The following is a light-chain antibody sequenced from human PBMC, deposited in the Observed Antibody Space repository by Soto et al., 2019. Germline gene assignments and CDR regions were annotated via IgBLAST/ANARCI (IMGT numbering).Light chain of an antibody. V-gene: IGKV1-5*03. CDR2: KTS. Sequence: DIQMTQSPSTVSASIGDRDTITCRASQDASRWVAWYQQKPGKAPKTLIYKTSILEAGVPSRFSGRASGTEFTLTISSLQPDDLATYYCQQYYAYPYTFGRGTKLEI. J-gene: IGKJ2*01. CDR1: QDASRW. CDR3: QQYYAYPYT.